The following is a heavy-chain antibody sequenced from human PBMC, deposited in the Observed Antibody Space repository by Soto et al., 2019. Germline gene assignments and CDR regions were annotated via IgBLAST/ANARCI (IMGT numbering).Heavy chain of an antibody. CDR1: GFTFSSYA. Sequence: EGSLRLSCAASGFTFSSYAMSRVRQAPGKGLEWVSAISGSGGSTYYADSVKGRFTISRDNSKNTLYLQMNSLSAEDTAVYYRAKQIIAARLTSSVLDDWGQKPTVTVSS. V-gene: IGHV3-23*01. CDR3: AKQIIAARLTSSVLDD. D-gene: IGHD6-6*01. CDR2: ISGSGGST. J-gene: IGHJ6*02.